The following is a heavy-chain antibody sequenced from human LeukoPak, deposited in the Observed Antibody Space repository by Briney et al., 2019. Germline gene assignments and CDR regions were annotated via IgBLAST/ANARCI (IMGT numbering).Heavy chain of an antibody. CDR1: GGSFSGYY. J-gene: IGHJ4*02. Sequence: PSETLSLTCAVYGGSFSGYYWSWIRQPPGKGLEWIGEINHSGSTNYNPSLKSRVTISVDTSKNQFSLKLSSVTAADTAVYYCARLGYGVRGPIDYWGQGTLVTVSS. V-gene: IGHV4-34*01. D-gene: IGHD3-10*01. CDR3: ARLGYGVRGPIDY. CDR2: INHSGST.